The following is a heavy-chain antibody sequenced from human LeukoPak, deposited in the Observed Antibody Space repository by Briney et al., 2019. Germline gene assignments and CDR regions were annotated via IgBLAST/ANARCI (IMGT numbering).Heavy chain of an antibody. CDR2: IYHSGST. D-gene: IGHD6-13*01. CDR3: ATHTAAAGTDY. Sequence: SETLSLTCTVSGYSISSGYYWGWIRQPPGKGLEWIGSIYHSGSTYYNPSLKSRVTISVDTSKNQFSLKLSSVTAADTAVYYCATHTAAAGTDYWGQGTLVTVSS. V-gene: IGHV4-38-2*02. CDR1: GYSISSGYY. J-gene: IGHJ4*02.